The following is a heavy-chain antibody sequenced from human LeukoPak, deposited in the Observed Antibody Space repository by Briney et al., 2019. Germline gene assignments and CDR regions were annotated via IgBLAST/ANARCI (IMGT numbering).Heavy chain of an antibody. CDR3: AKSSSWTYHYLDY. CDR2: IYSGGST. D-gene: IGHD6-13*01. J-gene: IGHJ4*02. CDR1: GFTVSSNY. V-gene: IGHV3-53*01. Sequence: GSLRLSCAASGFTVSSNYMSWVRQAPGKGLEWVSVIYSGGSTYYADSVKGRFTISRDNSMNTLSLQMNSLRAEDTALYYCAKSSSWTYHYLDYWGRGALVTVSS.